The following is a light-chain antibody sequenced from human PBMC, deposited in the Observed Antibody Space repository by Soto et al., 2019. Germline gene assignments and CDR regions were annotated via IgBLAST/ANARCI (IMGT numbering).Light chain of an antibody. V-gene: IGKV3-15*01. CDR2: DAS. CDR3: QQFKIWPPWT. Sequence: EVVMTQSPATLSVSQGERVTLSCRASQSVSINLVWYQQKPGQPPKLLFYDASTRATGIPARFSGSGSGTEFTLNISSLQSEDFAVYYCQQFKIWPPWTFGQGTKVEIK. CDR1: QSVSIN. J-gene: IGKJ1*01.